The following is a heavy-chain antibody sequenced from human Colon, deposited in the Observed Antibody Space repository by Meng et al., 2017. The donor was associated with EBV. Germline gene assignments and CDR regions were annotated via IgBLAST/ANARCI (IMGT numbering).Heavy chain of an antibody. D-gene: IGHD7-27*01. CDR1: GASVTNGGYS. V-gene: IGHV4-30-2*01. Sequence: QVHLEEAGSGMVKPLQSLSLTCVVSGASVTNGGYSWSWIRQPPGKGLEWIGYIYHRGSTKYNPSLKSRVTISVDTSKNQFSLKLSSVTAADTAVYYCARDTSTWGNKGLDHWGQGILVTVSS. CDR3: ARDTSTWGNKGLDH. CDR2: IYHRGST. J-gene: IGHJ4*02.